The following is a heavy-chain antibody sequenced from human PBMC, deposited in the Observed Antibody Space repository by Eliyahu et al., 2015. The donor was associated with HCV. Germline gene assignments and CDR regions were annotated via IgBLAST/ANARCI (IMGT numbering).Heavy chain of an antibody. CDR1: GYSFTNYW. D-gene: IGHD3-22*01. Sequence: EVQLVQSGAXVKKPGESLKXSCKASGYSFTNYWIGWVRQLPGKGLEWMGIIYPDDSDTRYSPSFQGQVTISADKSVSTAYLQWNSLKASDTAMYYCVRRSWGECIGCIDPWGQGTLVTVSA. CDR2: IYPDDSDT. CDR3: VRRSWGECIGCIDP. V-gene: IGHV5-51*01. J-gene: IGHJ5*02.